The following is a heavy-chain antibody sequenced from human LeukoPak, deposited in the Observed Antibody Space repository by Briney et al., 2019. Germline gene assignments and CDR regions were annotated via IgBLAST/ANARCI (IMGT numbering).Heavy chain of an antibody. V-gene: IGHV3-23*01. Sequence: GGSLTLSCVGSGFTFTNSDMNWVRQPPGRGLEWVSVISSSGHSINYADSVKGRFTISRDTSKNTLYLQMNSLRAEDTALYYCTRDFNWGDAGWGQGTLVTVSS. CDR1: GFTFTNSD. CDR2: ISSSGHSI. CDR3: TRDFNWGDAG. D-gene: IGHD7-27*01. J-gene: IGHJ4*02.